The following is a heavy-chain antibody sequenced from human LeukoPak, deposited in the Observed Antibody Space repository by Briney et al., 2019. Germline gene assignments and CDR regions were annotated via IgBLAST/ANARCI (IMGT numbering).Heavy chain of an antibody. CDR1: GYMFTSYT. D-gene: IGHD7-27*01. CDR2: INTNTGNP. Sequence: ASVKVSCTGSGYMFTSYTISWVRQAPGQGLEWMGWINTNTGNPTYAQGFTGRFVFSLDTSVSTAYLQISSLKAEDTAVYYCARDHVKLGSNFHPFDAFDIWGQGTMVTVSS. J-gene: IGHJ3*02. V-gene: IGHV7-4-1*02. CDR3: ARDHVKLGSNFHPFDAFDI.